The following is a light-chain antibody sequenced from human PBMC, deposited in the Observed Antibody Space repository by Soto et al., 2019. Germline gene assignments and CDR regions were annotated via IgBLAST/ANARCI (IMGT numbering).Light chain of an antibody. Sequence: DIQMTQSPSTLSASVGDRVTISCRASQSISSWLALYQQKPGKAPKLLIYDASSLESGVPSRFSGSRSGTEFTLTTSILQPDDFATYYCQHYNSYYLTFGGGTKVEIK. J-gene: IGKJ4*01. CDR2: DAS. V-gene: IGKV1-5*01. CDR1: QSISSW. CDR3: QHYNSYYLT.